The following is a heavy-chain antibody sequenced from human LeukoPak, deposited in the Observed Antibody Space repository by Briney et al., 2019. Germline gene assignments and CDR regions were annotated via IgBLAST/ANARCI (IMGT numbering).Heavy chain of an antibody. Sequence: GRSLRLSCAASGFTFSSYGMHWVRQAPGKGLEWVAVISYDGSNKYHADSVKGRFTISRDNSKNTLYLQMNSLRAEDTAVYYCAKDRAAAGTGYFDYWGQGTLVTVSS. V-gene: IGHV3-30*18. J-gene: IGHJ4*02. CDR1: GFTFSSYG. CDR2: ISYDGSNK. CDR3: AKDRAAAGTGYFDY. D-gene: IGHD6-13*01.